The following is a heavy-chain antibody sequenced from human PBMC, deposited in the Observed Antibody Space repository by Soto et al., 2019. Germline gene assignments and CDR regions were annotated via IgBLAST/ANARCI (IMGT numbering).Heavy chain of an antibody. J-gene: IGHJ6*01. Sequence: ASVKVSCKASGYTFTSYYMHWVRQAPGQGLEWMGIINPSGGSTSYAQKFQGRVTMTRDTSTSTVYMELSSLRSEDTAVYYCARDPSGTYYDFWSGYAIGGMDVWGEVTTVTVSS. D-gene: IGHD3-3*01. CDR2: INPSGGST. CDR1: GYTFTSYY. V-gene: IGHV1-46*01. CDR3: ARDPSGTYYDFWSGYAIGGMDV.